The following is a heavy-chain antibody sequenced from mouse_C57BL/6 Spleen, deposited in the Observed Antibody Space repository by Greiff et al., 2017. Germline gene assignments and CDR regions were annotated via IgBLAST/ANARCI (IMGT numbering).Heavy chain of an antibody. CDR1: GYTFTDYE. J-gene: IGHJ1*03. CDR2: IDPETGGT. D-gene: IGHD4-1*01. CDR3: TRYWSYWYFDV. Sequence: QVQLKQSGAELVRPGASVTLSCKASGYTFTDYEMHWVKQTPVHGLAWIGAIDPETGGTAYNQKFKGKAILTADKSSSTAYMELRSLTSEDSAVYYCTRYWSYWYFDVWGTGTTVTVSS. V-gene: IGHV1-15*01.